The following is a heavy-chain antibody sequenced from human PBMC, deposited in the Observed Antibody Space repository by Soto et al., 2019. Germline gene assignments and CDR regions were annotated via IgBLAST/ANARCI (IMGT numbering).Heavy chain of an antibody. V-gene: IGHV3-23*01. D-gene: IGHD3-10*01. Sequence: GGSLRLSCAASGFTFSSYAMSWVRQAPGKGLEWVSAISGSGGSTYYADSVKGRFTISRDNSKNTLYLQMDSLRAEDTAVYYCAKGRWFGELLSHFDYWGQGTLVTVSS. CDR3: AKGRWFGELLSHFDY. CDR2: ISGSGGST. J-gene: IGHJ4*02. CDR1: GFTFSSYA.